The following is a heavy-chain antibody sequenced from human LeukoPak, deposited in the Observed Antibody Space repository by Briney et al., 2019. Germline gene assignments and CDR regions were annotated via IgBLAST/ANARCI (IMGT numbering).Heavy chain of an antibody. Sequence: PSETLSLTCAVYGGSFSGYYWSWIRQTPGKGLEWIGEINHSGSTNYNPSLKSRVTISVDTSKNQFSLKLSSVTAADTAVYYCARLNWWELYFDYWGQGTLVTVSS. CDR2: INHSGST. CDR1: GGSFSGYY. J-gene: IGHJ4*02. V-gene: IGHV4-34*01. CDR3: ARLNWWELYFDY. D-gene: IGHD1-26*01.